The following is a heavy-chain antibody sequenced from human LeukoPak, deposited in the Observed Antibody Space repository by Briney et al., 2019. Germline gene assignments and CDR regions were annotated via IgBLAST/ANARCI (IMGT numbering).Heavy chain of an antibody. J-gene: IGHJ6*02. CDR1: GFTFSDYY. D-gene: IGHD4-23*01. CDR3: ANYGGNSSYYYYYGMDV. CDR2: ISSSGSTI. Sequence: GGSLRLSCAASGFTFSDYYMSWIRQAPGKGLEWVSYISSSGSTIYYADSVKGRFTISRDNAKNSLYLQMNSLRAEDTAVYYCANYGGNSSYYYYYGMDVRGQGATVTVSS. V-gene: IGHV3-11*01.